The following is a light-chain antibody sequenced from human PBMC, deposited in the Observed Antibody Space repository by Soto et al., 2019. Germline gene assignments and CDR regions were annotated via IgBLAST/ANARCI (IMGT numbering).Light chain of an antibody. CDR1: ESVAS. CDR2: GAS. Sequence: EIFLTQSPGTLSLSPGEGTTLSCRASESVASLAWYQQKPGQAPRLLIYGASTRATGIPARFSGSGSGTEFTLTISSLQSEDFAVYYCQQYNNWPRAFGQGNKV. CDR3: QQYNNWPRA. J-gene: IGKJ1*01. V-gene: IGKV3-15*01.